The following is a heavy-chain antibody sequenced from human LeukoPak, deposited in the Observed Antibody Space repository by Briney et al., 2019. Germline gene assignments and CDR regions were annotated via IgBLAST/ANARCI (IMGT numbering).Heavy chain of an antibody. V-gene: IGHV4-34*01. CDR1: GGSFSGYY. J-gene: IGHJ4*02. D-gene: IGHD3-9*01. CDR2: INHSGST. CDR3: AIASRVFGPLYDILTGYYRPLILFDY. Sequence: SETLSLTCAVYGGSFSGYYWSWLRQPPGKGLEWIGEINHSGSTNYNPSLKSRVTISVDTSKNQFSLKLSSVTAADTAVYYCAIASRVFGPLYDILTGYYRPLILFDYWGQGTLVTVSS.